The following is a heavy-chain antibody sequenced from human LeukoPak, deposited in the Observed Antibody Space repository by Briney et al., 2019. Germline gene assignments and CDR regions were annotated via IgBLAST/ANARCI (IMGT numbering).Heavy chain of an antibody. J-gene: IGHJ4*02. D-gene: IGHD3-10*01. V-gene: IGHV4-59*01. CDR2: IYYSGST. Sequence: SETLSLTCTVSGGSISSYYWSWIRQPPGKGLEWIGYIYYSGSTNYNPSLKSRVTISVDTSKNQFSLKLSSVTAADTAVYYCARDLIRGYGSGSYYFMGFDYWGQGTLVTVSS. CDR3: ARDLIRGYGSGSYYFMGFDY. CDR1: GGSISSYY.